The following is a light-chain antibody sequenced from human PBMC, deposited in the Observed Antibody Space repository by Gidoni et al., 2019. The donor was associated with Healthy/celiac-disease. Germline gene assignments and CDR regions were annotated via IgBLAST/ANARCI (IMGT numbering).Light chain of an antibody. V-gene: IGKV1-39*01. CDR2: AAS. CDR1: QSISSY. CDR3: QQSYSTPFVT. Sequence: DIQMTQSPSSLSASVGDRVTITCRASQSISSYLNWYQQKPGKAPKLLIYAASSLQSGVPSRFSGSGSGTDFTLTISSLQPEDFATYYCQQSYSTPFVTFXXXTKVEIK. J-gene: IGKJ1*01.